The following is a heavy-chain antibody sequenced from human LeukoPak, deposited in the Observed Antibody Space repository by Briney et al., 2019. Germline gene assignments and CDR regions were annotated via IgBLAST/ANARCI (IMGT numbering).Heavy chain of an antibody. J-gene: IGHJ4*02. V-gene: IGHV3-23*01. CDR2: ISRGGAYT. Sequence: PGRSLRLSCAASGFTFGTYDMYWIRQAPGKGLECVSSISRGGAYTYYADSVKGRFTISRDDSRNTLYLQMNSLYYCSKKGQADNDGKPDWGQGTLVTVSS. CDR3: NDGKPD. CDR1: GFTFGTYD. D-gene: IGHD3-10*01.